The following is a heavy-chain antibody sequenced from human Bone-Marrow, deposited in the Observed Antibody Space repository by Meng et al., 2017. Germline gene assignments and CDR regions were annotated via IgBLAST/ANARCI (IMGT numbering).Heavy chain of an antibody. CDR3: ARRTAVSGMTFDY. D-gene: IGHD4-17*01. Sequence: QVQLVQSGAEVKKPGASVKVSCKASGYTFTSYAMHWVRQAPGQRLEWMRWINAGNGNTKYSQKFQGRVTITRDTSASTAYMELSSLRSEDTAVYYCARRTAVSGMTFDYWGQGTLVTVSS. V-gene: IGHV1-3*01. CDR1: GYTFTSYA. J-gene: IGHJ4*02. CDR2: INAGNGNT.